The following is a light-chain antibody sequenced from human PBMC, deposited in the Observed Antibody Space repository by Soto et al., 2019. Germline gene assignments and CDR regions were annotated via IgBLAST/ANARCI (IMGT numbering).Light chain of an antibody. CDR1: QNITNN. CDR3: QQYYGLLPLT. V-gene: IGKV1-33*01. Sequence: DIQMTQSPSSLSASIGDRVTITDQASQNITNNLSWYQQKPXKAPNLXXYHASKLATGVTSRFSGSGSGTDFSFIITSLQREDLATYYCQQYYGLLPLTFGQGTRLEIK. CDR2: HAS. J-gene: IGKJ5*01.